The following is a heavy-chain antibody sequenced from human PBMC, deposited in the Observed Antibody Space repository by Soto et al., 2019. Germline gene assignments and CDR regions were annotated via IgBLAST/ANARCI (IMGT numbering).Heavy chain of an antibody. J-gene: IGHJ4*02. CDR2: INHSGST. CDR3: ASRLGDIVATTYTDY. Sequence: QVQLQQWGAGLLKPSETLSLTCAVYGGSFSGYYRSWIRQPPGKGLEWIGEINHSGSTNYNPSLKSRVTISVDTSKNQFSLKLSSVTAADTAVYYCASRLGDIVATTYTDYWGQGTLVTVSS. CDR1: GGSFSGYY. V-gene: IGHV4-34*01. D-gene: IGHD5-12*01.